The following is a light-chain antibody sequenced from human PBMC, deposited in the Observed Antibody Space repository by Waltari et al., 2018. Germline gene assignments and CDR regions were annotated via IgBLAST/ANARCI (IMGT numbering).Light chain of an antibody. CDR3: QQRSNWPQIT. Sequence: EIVLTQSPATLSLSPGERATLPCRASQSVSSYLAWYQQKPGQAPRLLNYDASNRATGIPARFSGSGSGTDFTLTISSLEPEDFAVYYCQQRSNWPQITFGQGTRLEIK. J-gene: IGKJ5*01. CDR2: DAS. V-gene: IGKV3-11*01. CDR1: QSVSSY.